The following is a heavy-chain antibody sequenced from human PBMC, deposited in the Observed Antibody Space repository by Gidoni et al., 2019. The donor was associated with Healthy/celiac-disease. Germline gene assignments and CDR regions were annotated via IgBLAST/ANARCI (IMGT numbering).Heavy chain of an antibody. CDR2: ISAYNGNT. J-gene: IGHJ6*02. D-gene: IGHD1-26*01. CDR3: ARDKPYRGWELLIYYYGMDV. V-gene: IGHV1-18*01. CDR1: GYTFTSYG. Sequence: QFQLVQSGAEVKKPGASVTVSCKASGYTFTSYGISWVRQAPGQGLEWMGWISAYNGNTNYAQKLQGRVTMTTDTSTSTAYMELRSLRSDDTAVYYCARDKPYRGWELLIYYYGMDVWGQGTTVTVSS.